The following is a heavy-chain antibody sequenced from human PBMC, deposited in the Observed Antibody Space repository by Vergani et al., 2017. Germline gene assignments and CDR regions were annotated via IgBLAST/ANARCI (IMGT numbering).Heavy chain of an antibody. CDR3: ARDRAAAGTLGYFQH. CDR1: NDSVSNTFYY. V-gene: IGHV4-39*07. Sequence: QVQLQESGPGLVKPSETLSLTCTVSNDSVSNTFYYWGWIRQTPGKGLEWIGSIYHSGSTYYNPSLKSRVTISVDTSKNQFSLKLSSVTAADTAVYYCARDRAAAGTLGYFQHWGQGTLVTVSS. J-gene: IGHJ1*01. CDR2: IYHSGST. D-gene: IGHD6-13*01.